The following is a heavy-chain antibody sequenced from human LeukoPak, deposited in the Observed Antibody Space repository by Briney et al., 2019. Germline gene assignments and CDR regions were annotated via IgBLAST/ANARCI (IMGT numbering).Heavy chain of an antibody. CDR2: INHSGST. CDR3: ARSGIVASVVLQFDY. CDR1: GGSFSGYY. V-gene: IGHV4-34*01. Sequence: SETLSLTCAVYGGSFSGYYWSWIRQPPGKGLEWIGEINHSGSTNYNPSLKSRVTISVDTSKNQFSLKLSSVTAADTAVYYCARSGIVASVVLQFDYWGRGTLVTVSS. J-gene: IGHJ4*02. D-gene: IGHD1-26*01.